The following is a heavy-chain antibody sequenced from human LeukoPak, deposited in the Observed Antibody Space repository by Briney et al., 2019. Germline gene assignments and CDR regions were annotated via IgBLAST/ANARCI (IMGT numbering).Heavy chain of an antibody. V-gene: IGHV3-23*01. CDR2: ISGSGGST. Sequence: GGSLRLSCAASGFTFSSYAMSWVRQAPGKGLEWVSAISGSGGSTYYADSVKGRFTISRDNSKNTLYLQMNSLRAEDTAVYYCAKGGGKTTVTIGPRYYYYGMDVWGQGTTVTVSS. J-gene: IGHJ6*02. CDR3: AKGGGKTTVTIGPRYYYYGMDV. CDR1: GFTFSSYA. D-gene: IGHD4-17*01.